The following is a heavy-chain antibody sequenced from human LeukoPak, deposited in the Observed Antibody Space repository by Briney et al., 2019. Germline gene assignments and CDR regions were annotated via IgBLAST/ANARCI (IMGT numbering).Heavy chain of an antibody. CDR3: AKDIGVVPAAKNSY. V-gene: IGHV3-23*01. D-gene: IGHD2-2*01. CDR2: ISGSGGST. Sequence: PGGSLRLSCAASGFTFSSYGMSWVRQAPGKGLEWVSAISGSGGSTYYADSVKGRFTISRDNSKNTLYLQMNSLRAEDTAVYYCAKDIGVVPAAKNSYWGQGTLVTVSS. J-gene: IGHJ4*02. CDR1: GFTFSSYG.